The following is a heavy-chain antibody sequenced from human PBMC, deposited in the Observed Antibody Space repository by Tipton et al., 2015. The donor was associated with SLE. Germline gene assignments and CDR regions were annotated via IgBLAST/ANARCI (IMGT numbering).Heavy chain of an antibody. D-gene: IGHD3-10*01. CDR3: ARRPGAFDN. CDR2: INRSGST. V-gene: IGHV4-34*01. CDR1: GGSFSGYY. Sequence: TLSLTCAVYGGSFSGYYWSWIRQPPGKGLEWIGEINRSGSTNYNPSLKSRVTISVDTSKNQVSLKLSSVTAADTAVYYCARRPGAFDNWGQGTMVTVSS. J-gene: IGHJ3*02.